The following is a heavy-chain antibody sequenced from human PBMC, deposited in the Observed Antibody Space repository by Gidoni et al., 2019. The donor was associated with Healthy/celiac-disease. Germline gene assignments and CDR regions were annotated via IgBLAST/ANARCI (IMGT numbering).Heavy chain of an antibody. Sequence: EVQLLESGGGLVQPGGSLRLSCAASGFTFRSYAMSWVRQAPGKGLEWVSAISGSGGSTYYADSVKGRFTISRDNSKNTLYLQMNSLRAEDTAVYYCAKDNIRFLEWLGGVDGAFDIWGQGTMVTVSS. J-gene: IGHJ3*02. CDR2: ISGSGGST. CDR1: GFTFRSYA. CDR3: AKDNIRFLEWLGGVDGAFDI. V-gene: IGHV3-23*01. D-gene: IGHD3-3*01.